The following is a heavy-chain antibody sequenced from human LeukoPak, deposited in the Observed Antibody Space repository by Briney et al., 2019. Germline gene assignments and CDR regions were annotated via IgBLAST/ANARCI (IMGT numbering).Heavy chain of an antibody. Sequence: ASVKVSCKASGYSFSTHWIHWVRQAPGQGLEWMGWISAYNGNTNYAQKLQGRVTMTTDTSTSTAYMELRSLRSDDTAVYYCARGGYYYDSSGYYRNWGQGTLVTVSS. V-gene: IGHV1-18*01. D-gene: IGHD3-22*01. J-gene: IGHJ4*02. CDR1: GYSFSTHW. CDR3: ARGGYYYDSSGYYRN. CDR2: ISAYNGNT.